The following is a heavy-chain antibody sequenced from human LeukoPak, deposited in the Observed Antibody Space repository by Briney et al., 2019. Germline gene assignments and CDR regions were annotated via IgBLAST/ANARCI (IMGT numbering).Heavy chain of an antibody. Sequence: GASVKVSCKASGYTFTSYYMHWVRQAPGQGLEWMGIINPSGGSTSYAQKFQGRVTMTRDTSTSTAYMELSSLRSEDTAVYYCARGAYYYDSSGYYPWYFDYWGQGTLVTVSS. V-gene: IGHV1-46*01. CDR3: ARGAYYYDSSGYYPWYFDY. J-gene: IGHJ4*02. CDR2: INPSGGST. D-gene: IGHD3-22*01. CDR1: GYTFTSYY.